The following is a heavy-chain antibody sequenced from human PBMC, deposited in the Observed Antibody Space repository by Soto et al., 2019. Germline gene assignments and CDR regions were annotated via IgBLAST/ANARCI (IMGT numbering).Heavy chain of an antibody. CDR1: GGSISSYY. CDR3: ARNIAVAGGGDY. CDR2: IYYSGST. D-gene: IGHD6-19*01. J-gene: IGHJ4*02. V-gene: IGHV4-59*01. Sequence: PSETLSLTWTVAGGSISSYYWSWIRQPPGKGLEWIGYIYYSGSTNYNPSLKSRVTISVDTSKNQFSLKLSSVTAADTAVYYCARNIAVAGGGDYWGQGTLVTVSS.